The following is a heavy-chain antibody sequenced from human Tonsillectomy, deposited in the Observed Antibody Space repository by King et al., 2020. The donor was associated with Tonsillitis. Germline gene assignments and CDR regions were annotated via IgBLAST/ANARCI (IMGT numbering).Heavy chain of an antibody. Sequence: DVQLVESGGGLVQPGGSLRLSCAASGFTFSSSAMTWVRQAPGKGLEWVSGISGSGGRTNYADSVKGRFTISRDNSKNTLYLQMNILGAEDTALYYCAKVVSTAMVYYFVYWGQATLLTVSS. V-gene: IGHV3-23*04. J-gene: IGHJ4*02. CDR1: GFTFSSSA. CDR2: ISGSGGRT. CDR3: AKVVSTAMVYYFVY. D-gene: IGHD5-18*01.